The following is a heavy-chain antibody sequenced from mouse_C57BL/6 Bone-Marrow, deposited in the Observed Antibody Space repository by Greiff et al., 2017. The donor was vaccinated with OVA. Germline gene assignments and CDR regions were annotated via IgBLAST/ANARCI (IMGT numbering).Heavy chain of an antibody. CDR3: ARWDDGYYWWFAY. V-gene: IGHV1-42*01. D-gene: IGHD2-3*01. J-gene: IGHJ3*01. CDR2: INPSTGGT. CDR1: GYSFTGYY. Sequence: LVESGPELVKPGASVKISCKASGYSFTGYYMNWVKQSPEKSLEWIGEINPSTGGTTYNQKFKAKATLTVDKTSSTAYMQLKSLTSEDSAVYYCARWDDGYYWWFAYWGQGTLVTVSA.